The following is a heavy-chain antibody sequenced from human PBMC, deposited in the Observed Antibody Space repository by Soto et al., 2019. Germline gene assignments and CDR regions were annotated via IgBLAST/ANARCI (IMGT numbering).Heavy chain of an antibody. CDR2: IYHSGST. Sequence: TSETLSLTCAVSGYSISSGYYWGWIRQPPGKGLEWIGSIYHSGSTYYNPSLKSRVTISVDTSKNQFSLKLSSVTAADTAVYYCARARYCTNGVCYTPSQYFDYWGQGTLVTVSS. D-gene: IGHD2-8*01. CDR3: ARARYCTNGVCYTPSQYFDY. J-gene: IGHJ4*02. CDR1: GYSISSGYY. V-gene: IGHV4-38-2*01.